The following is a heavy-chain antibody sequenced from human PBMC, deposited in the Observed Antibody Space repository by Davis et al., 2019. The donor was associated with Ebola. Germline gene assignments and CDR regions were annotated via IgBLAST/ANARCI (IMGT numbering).Heavy chain of an antibody. V-gene: IGHV3-21*01. CDR2: ISSSSSYI. Sequence: PGGSLRLSCAASGFTFSSYSMNWVRQAPGKGLEWVSSISSSSSYIYYADSVKGRFTISRDNAKNSLYLQMNSLRDEDTAVYYCARSDCGRTSCYQFDPWGQGTLVTVSS. CDR3: ARSDCGRTSCYQFDP. CDR1: GFTFSSYS. D-gene: IGHD2-2*01. J-gene: IGHJ5*02.